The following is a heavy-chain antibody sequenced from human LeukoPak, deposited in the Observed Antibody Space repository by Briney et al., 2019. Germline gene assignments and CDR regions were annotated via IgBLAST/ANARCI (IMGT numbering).Heavy chain of an antibody. V-gene: IGHV4-4*07. CDR3: ARRPIVGSTGFYFDP. CDR2: IHTSGST. Sequence: SETLSLTCTVSGGSITSYYWSWIRQPAGKGLEWIGRIHTSGSTNYNPSLKSRVTISVDTSKNQFSLKLASLTAADTAVYYCARRPIVGSTGFYFDPWGPGTLVTVSS. D-gene: IGHD1-26*01. CDR1: GGSITSYY. J-gene: IGHJ5*02.